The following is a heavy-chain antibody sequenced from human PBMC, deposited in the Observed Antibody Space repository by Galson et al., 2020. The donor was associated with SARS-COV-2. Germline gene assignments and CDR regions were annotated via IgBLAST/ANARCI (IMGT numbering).Heavy chain of an antibody. Sequence: HSGGSLRLSCAASGLTINSYWMSWVRQAPGMGLEWVANIKQDGSAKNYVDSVKGRFTISRDNAKNSLYLQMNSLRAKDTAVYYCVGEWWIWGQGTMVTVSS. J-gene: IGHJ3*02. V-gene: IGHV3-7*01. CDR3: VGEWWI. CDR2: IKQDGSAK. CDR1: GLTINSYW. D-gene: IGHD3-10*01.